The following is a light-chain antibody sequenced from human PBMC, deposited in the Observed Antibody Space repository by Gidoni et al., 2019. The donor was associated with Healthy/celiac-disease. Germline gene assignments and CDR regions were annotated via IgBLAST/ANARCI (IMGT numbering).Light chain of an antibody. CDR1: QDLTNY. CDR3: QQYDNVPRT. CDR2: DAS. J-gene: IGKJ4*01. V-gene: IGKV1-33*01. Sequence: IQMTQSPSSLSASVGDRVTITCQAIQDLTNYLNWYQQKPGKAPKLLFYDASNLETGVPSRFSGSGSGTDFTFTISSLQPEDIATYYCQQYDNVPRTFGGGTKVEIK.